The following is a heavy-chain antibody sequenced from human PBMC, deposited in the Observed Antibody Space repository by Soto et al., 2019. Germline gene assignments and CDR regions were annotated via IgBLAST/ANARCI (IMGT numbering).Heavy chain of an antibody. CDR2: ISGSGGVT. CDR3: AKNRQFRSYYESAGHYDN. J-gene: IGHJ4*02. CDR1: GFTFKNYD. Sequence: EVELLESGGGLVQPGGSLRLSCVASGFTFKNYDMRWIRQAPGKGLEWVSGISGSGGVTYYADSVKGRFTISRDNSKNTLYLQMNSPTADDTAIYYCAKNRQFRSYYESAGHYDNWGQGTLVTVSS. V-gene: IGHV3-23*01. D-gene: IGHD3-10*01.